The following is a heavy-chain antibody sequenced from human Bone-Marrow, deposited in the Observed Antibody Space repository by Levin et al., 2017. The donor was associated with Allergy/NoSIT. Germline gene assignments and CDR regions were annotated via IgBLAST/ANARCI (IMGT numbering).Heavy chain of an antibody. D-gene: IGHD6-13*01. J-gene: IGHJ3*02. V-gene: IGHV4-59*01. CDR1: GDSISDYY. CDR2: IYSSGNT. CDR3: ARDLGIAADAFDI. Sequence: PSETLSLTCTVSGDSISDYYWSWIRQPPGKGLEWIGFIYSSGNTNNNPSLKNRVTISMDTSKNQLSMELTSVTAADTAMYYCARDLGIAADAFDIWGQGTMVTVSS.